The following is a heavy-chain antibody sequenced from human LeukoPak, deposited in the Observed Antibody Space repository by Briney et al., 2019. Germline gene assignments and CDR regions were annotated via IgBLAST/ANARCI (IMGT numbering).Heavy chain of an antibody. CDR3: ATTTANWFDP. CDR2: IYPDDSNT. Sequence: GESLRISCKGSGYRFSSHWIGRVRQMPGKGLEWMGIIYPDDSNTRYSPSFQGQVTISADKSISTAYLQWSSLKASDTAIHYCATTTANWFDPWGQGTLVTVSS. V-gene: IGHV5-51*01. CDR1: GYRFSSHW. J-gene: IGHJ5*02. D-gene: IGHD1/OR15-1a*01.